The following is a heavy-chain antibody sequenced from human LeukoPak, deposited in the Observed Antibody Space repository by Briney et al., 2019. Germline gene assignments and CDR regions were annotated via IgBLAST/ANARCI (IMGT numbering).Heavy chain of an antibody. CDR3: ARDRHPYIYFDY. CDR1: GGSISSYY. CDR2: IYTSGST. Sequence: HPAETLSLTCTVSGGSISSYYWSWIRQPAGKGLEWIGRIYTSGSTNYNPSLKSRVTMSVDTSKNQFSLKLSSVTAADTAVCYCARDRHPYIYFDYWGQGTLVTVSS. V-gene: IGHV4-4*07. D-gene: IGHD2-2*02. J-gene: IGHJ4*02.